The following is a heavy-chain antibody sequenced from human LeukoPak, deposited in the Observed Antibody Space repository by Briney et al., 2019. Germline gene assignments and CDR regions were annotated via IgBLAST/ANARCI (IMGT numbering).Heavy chain of an antibody. D-gene: IGHD3-22*01. CDR1: GFTFSSYW. V-gene: IGHV3-74*01. CDR3: ARGCPHYYDSSGYDWFDP. CDR2: INSDGSST. Sequence: GGSLRLSCAASGFTFSSYWMHWVRHAPGKGLGWVSRINSDGSSTSYADSVKGRFTISRDNAKNTLYLQMNSLRAEDTAVYYCARGCPHYYDSSGYDWFDPWGQGTLVTVSS. J-gene: IGHJ5*02.